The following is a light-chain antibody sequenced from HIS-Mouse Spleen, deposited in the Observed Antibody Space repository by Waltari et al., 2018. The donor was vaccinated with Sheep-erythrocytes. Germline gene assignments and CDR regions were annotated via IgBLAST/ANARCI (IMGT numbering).Light chain of an antibody. CDR3: QAWDSSIVV. Sequence: SYELTQPPSVSVSPGQTARITCSGDALPKKYASWYPQKSGQAPVLVIYQDTKRPSGIHGRFSGSNSGNTATLTISGTQAMDEADYYCQAWDSSIVVFGGGTKLTVL. V-gene: IGLV3-1*01. CDR2: QDT. CDR1: ALPKKY. J-gene: IGLJ2*01.